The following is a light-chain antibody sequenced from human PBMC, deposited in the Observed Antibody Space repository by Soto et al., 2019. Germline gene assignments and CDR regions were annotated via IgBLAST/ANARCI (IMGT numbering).Light chain of an antibody. J-gene: IGKJ2*01. CDR2: GAS. V-gene: IGKV3-15*01. CDR1: QSVSSN. CDR3: QHYNNWPMYT. Sequence: EIVMTQSPATLSLSPGERVTLSCRASQSVSSNLAWYQQKPGQPPRLLIHGASTRATGIPARFSGSGSGTEFTLTISSLQSEDFAVYYCQHYNNWPMYTFGQGTKLEIK.